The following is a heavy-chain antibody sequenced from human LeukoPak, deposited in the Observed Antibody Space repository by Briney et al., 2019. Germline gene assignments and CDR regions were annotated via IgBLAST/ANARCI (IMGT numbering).Heavy chain of an antibody. D-gene: IGHD6-19*01. J-gene: IGHJ4*02. CDR3: TTLGGWFDY. CDR2: ISGSGGST. Sequence: GGSLRLSCAASGFTFSSYAMSWVRQAPGKGLEWVSAISGSGGSTYYADSVKGRFTISRDNSKNTLYLQMNSLKTEDTAVYYCTTLGGWFDYWGQGTLVTVSS. CDR1: GFTFSSYA. V-gene: IGHV3-23*01.